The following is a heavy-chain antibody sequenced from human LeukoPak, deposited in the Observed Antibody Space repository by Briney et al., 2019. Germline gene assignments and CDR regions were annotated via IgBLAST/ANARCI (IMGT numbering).Heavy chain of an antibody. J-gene: IGHJ4*02. Sequence: GGSLRLSCAASGFTFSSYAMSWVRQAPGKGLEWVSAISGSGGSTYYADSVKGRFTISRDNSKNTLYLQMSSLRAEDTAVYYCAKIYYGSGSYLDYWGQGTLVTVSS. V-gene: IGHV3-23*01. CDR3: AKIYYGSGSYLDY. CDR1: GFTFSSYA. CDR2: ISGSGGST. D-gene: IGHD3-10*01.